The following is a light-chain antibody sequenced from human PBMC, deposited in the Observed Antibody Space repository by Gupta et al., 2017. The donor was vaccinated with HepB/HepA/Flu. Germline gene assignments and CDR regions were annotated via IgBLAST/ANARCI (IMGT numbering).Light chain of an antibody. Sequence: SYELIQSPSVSVSPGQTASINCSGDKLGDKYASWYQQKPGQSPLLVIYEDNKQPSGIPERFSGSNSGNTATLTISGTQAMDEADYYCQAWDSIVVFGGGTKLTVL. CDR3: QAWDSIVV. CDR1: KLGDKY. V-gene: IGLV3-1*01. CDR2: EDN. J-gene: IGLJ3*02.